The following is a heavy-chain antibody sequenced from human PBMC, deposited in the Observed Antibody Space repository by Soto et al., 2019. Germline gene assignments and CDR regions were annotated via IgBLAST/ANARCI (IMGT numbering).Heavy chain of an antibody. V-gene: IGHV4-30-4*02. Sequence: SDTLSLTCTVARSSINSAANSWCWIRLSPDKGLVWIGYIYDGGTTYSSPSLKCRVTISADTSETQFSLKLSSVSAADTAVYYCARGPSGDKIDYWGQGIQVT. J-gene: IGHJ4*02. CDR1: RSSINSAANS. CDR3: ARGPSGDKIDY. CDR2: IYDGGTT. D-gene: IGHD7-27*01.